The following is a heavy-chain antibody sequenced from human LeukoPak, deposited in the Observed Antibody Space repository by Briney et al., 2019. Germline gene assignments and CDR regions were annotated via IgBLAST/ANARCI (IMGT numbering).Heavy chain of an antibody. CDR2: IAYDGSYK. Sequence: PGGSLRLSCAASGFTSSIYPMHWVRQAPGKGLEWVAVIAYDGSYKYYADSVKGRFTISRDNSKSTLYLLMNSLRAEDTAVYYCARVIAVAGIDYWGQGTLVTVSS. J-gene: IGHJ4*02. CDR1: GFTSSIYP. D-gene: IGHD6-19*01. CDR3: ARVIAVAGIDY. V-gene: IGHV3-30*04.